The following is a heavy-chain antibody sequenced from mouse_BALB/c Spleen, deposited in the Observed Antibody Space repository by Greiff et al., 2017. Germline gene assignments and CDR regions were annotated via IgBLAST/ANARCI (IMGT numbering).Heavy chain of an antibody. V-gene: IGHV1-80*01. Sequence: VQLQESGAELVRPGSSVKISCKASGYAFSSYWMNWVKQRPGQGLEWIGQIYPGDGDTNYNGKFKGKATLTADKSSSTAYMQLSSLTSEDSAVYFCARSGSSYYFDYWGQGTTLTVSS. CDR1: GYAFSSYW. J-gene: IGHJ2*01. D-gene: IGHD1-1*01. CDR3: ARSGSSYYFDY. CDR2: IYPGDGDT.